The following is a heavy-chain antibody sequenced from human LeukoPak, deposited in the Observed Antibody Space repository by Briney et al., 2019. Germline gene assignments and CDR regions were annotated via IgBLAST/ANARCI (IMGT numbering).Heavy chain of an antibody. CDR1: GFTFSSYS. J-gene: IGHJ4*02. D-gene: IGHD4-17*01. CDR2: ISSSSSYI. CDR3: AREGGDYGDYFDY. V-gene: IGHV3-21*01. Sequence: AGGSLRLSCAASGFTFSSYSMNWVRQAPGKGLEWVSSISSSSSYIYYADSVKGRFTISRDNAKNSLYLQMNSLRAEDTAVYYCAREGGDYGDYFDYWGQGTLVTVSS.